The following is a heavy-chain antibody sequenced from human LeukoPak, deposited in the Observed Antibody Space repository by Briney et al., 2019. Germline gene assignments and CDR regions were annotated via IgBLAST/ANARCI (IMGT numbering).Heavy chain of an antibody. D-gene: IGHD2-8*02. Sequence: GGSLRLSCAASGFTFSSYTMDWVRQAPGKGLEWVSSISSGSSYIYYADSVKGRFTTSRDNAKNSLYLQMNSLRAEDTAVYYCAGRSTANICDWGQGTLVTVSS. CDR3: AGRSTANICD. CDR2: ISSGSSYI. CDR1: GFTFSSYT. V-gene: IGHV3-21*01. J-gene: IGHJ4*02.